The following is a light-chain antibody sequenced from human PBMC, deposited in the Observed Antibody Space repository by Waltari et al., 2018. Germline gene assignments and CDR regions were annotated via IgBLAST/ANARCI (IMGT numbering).Light chain of an antibody. CDR1: QSVNSY. Sequence: CRTSQSVNSYLAWYQHKPGQAPRLLIYDASNRATGIPARFSGRGSGTDFTLTISSLEPDDFALYYCQQRFTWPSITFGQGTRLEIK. V-gene: IGKV3-11*01. CDR2: DAS. CDR3: QQRFTWPSIT. J-gene: IGKJ5*01.